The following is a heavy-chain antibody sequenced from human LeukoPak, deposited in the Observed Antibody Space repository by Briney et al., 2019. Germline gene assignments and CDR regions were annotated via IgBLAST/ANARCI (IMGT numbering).Heavy chain of an antibody. CDR3: ARQGASSGWYLGYFDY. CDR1: SGSISSSSYY. D-gene: IGHD6-19*01. CDR2: VYYSGST. V-gene: IGHV4-39*01. J-gene: IGHJ4*02. Sequence: SETLFLTCTVSSGSISSSSYYWGWIRQSPEKGLEWIGSVYYSGSTYYNPSLKSRVTISVDTSKNQFSLKLSSVTAADTAVYYCARQGASSGWYLGYFDYWGQGTLVTVSS.